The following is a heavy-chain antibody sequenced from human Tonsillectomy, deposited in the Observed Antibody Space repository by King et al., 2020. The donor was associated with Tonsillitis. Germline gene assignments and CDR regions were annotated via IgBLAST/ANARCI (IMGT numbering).Heavy chain of an antibody. D-gene: IGHD3-10*01. CDR3: ARVSDYYGSGGRSFDP. CDR2: INPNSGGT. Sequence: VQLVESGAEVKKPGASVKVSCKASGYTFTGYYMHWVRLAPGQGLEWMGWINPNSGGTDYAQKFQGRVTMTRDTSISTAYMELSRLRSDDTAVYYCARVSDYYGSGGRSFDPWGQGTLVTVSS. CDR1: GYTFTGYY. V-gene: IGHV1-2*02. J-gene: IGHJ5*02.